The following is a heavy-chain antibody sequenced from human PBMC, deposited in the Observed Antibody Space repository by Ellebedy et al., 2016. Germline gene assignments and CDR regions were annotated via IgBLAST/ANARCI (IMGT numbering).Heavy chain of an antibody. Sequence: SETLSLXXAVYGGSFSASWWSWIRQPPGKGLEWIGEVTPSGSTNYSPSLKSRVTISVATSKKQFSLKLTSVTAADTAVYYCARGRFWAFEIWGQGTMVTVSS. CDR1: GGSFSASW. CDR2: VTPSGST. D-gene: IGHD3-3*01. V-gene: IGHV4-34*01. J-gene: IGHJ3*02. CDR3: ARGRFWAFEI.